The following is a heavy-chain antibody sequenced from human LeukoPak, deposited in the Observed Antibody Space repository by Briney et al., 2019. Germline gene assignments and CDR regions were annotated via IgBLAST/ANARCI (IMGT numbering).Heavy chain of an antibody. CDR2: IYYSGST. D-gene: IGHD3-22*01. CDR1: GGSLTSYY. J-gene: IGHJ3*02. CDR3: ARGDMGSSGYYEADAFDI. V-gene: IGHV4-59*01. Sequence: PETLSLTCTVYGGSLTSYYWSWVRQPPGKGLEWVGYIYYSGSTNYNPSLKSRVTISVDTSKNQFSLKLSSVTAADTAVYYWARGDMGSSGYYEADAFDIWGQGTMVTVSS.